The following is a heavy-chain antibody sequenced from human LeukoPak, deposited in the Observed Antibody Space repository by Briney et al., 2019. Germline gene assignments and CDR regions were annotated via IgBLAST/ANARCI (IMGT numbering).Heavy chain of an antibody. Sequence: GGSLRLSCAASGFTFSSYGMHWVRQAPGKGLEWVAFIRYDGSNKYYADSVKGRFTISRDNSKNTLYLQLSSLRAEDTAVYYCAKKRPGDTLASLDYWGQGSLVTVSS. J-gene: IGHJ4*02. CDR1: GFTFSSYG. D-gene: IGHD2-2*02. CDR2: IRYDGSNK. V-gene: IGHV3-30*02. CDR3: AKKRPGDTLASLDY.